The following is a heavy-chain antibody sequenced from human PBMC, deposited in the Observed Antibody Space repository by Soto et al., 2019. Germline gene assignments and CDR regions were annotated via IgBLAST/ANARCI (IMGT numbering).Heavy chain of an antibody. Sequence: EVQLVESGGGPVKPGGSLRLSCAASGFTFSSYSMNWVRQAPGKGLEWVSSISSSSSYIYYADSVKGRFTISRDNAKNSLYLQMNSLRAEDTAVYYCARGLSRATYFDYWGQGTLVTVSS. CDR2: ISSSSSYI. CDR1: GFTFSSYS. CDR3: ARGLSRATYFDY. D-gene: IGHD1-26*01. V-gene: IGHV3-21*01. J-gene: IGHJ4*02.